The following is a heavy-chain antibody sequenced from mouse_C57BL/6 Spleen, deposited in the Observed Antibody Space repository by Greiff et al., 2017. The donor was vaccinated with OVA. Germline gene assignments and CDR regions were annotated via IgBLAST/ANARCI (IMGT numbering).Heavy chain of an antibody. Sequence: QVQLQQPGAELVKPGASVKMSCKASGYTFTSYWITWVKQRPGQGLEWIGDIYPGSGSTNYNEKFKSKATLTVDTSSSTAYMQLSSLTSEDSAVYYYARKEVYYGSSERDYWGQGTTLTVSS. J-gene: IGHJ2*01. V-gene: IGHV1-55*01. CDR3: ARKEVYYGSSERDY. CDR1: GYTFTSYW. CDR2: IYPGSGST. D-gene: IGHD1-1*01.